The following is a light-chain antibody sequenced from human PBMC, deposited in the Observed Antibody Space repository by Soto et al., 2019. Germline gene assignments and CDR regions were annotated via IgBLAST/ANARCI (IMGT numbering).Light chain of an antibody. J-gene: IGLJ1*01. CDR2: DVT. CDR3: CSYAGSSTRV. V-gene: IGLV2-11*01. CDR1: SSDVGGYNY. Sequence: QSVLTQPRSVSGSPTQSVTISCTGSSSDVGGYNYVSWYQQHPGKAPKLIIYDVTKRPSGVPDRFSGSKSGNTASLTISGLQAEDEADYYCCSYAGSSTRVFGTGTKVTVL.